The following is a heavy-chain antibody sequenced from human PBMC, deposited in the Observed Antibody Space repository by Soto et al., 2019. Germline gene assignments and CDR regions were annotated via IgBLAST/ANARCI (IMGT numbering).Heavy chain of an antibody. D-gene: IGHD5-18*01. CDR3: ARDRLMATAGTARHYFGLDV. J-gene: IGHJ6*02. CDR1: GGSIRSGGYY. CDR2: IYYSGST. Sequence: SETLSLTCTVSGGSIRSGGYYWSWVRQSLRRGLEWIGNIYYSGSTYYNPSLKSRLTISVDTSKNQFSLNLSSVTAADTAVYYCARDRLMATAGTARHYFGLDVWGQGTTVTVS. V-gene: IGHV4-31*03.